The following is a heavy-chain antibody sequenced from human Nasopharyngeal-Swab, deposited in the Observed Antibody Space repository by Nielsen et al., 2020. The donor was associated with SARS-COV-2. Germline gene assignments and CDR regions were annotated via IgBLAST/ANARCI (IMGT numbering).Heavy chain of an antibody. CDR1: GYTFTSYD. D-gene: IGHD3-22*01. V-gene: IGHV1-8*01. J-gene: IGHJ4*02. CDR2: MNPNSGNT. Sequence: ASVKVSCKASGYTFTSYDINWVRQATGQGLEWMGWMNPNSGNTGYAQKFQGRVTMTRNTSISTAYMELSSLRSEDTAVYYCVRGSRITMIVVVITTNQGYYFDYWGQGTLVTVSS. CDR3: VRGSRITMIVVVITTNQGYYFDY.